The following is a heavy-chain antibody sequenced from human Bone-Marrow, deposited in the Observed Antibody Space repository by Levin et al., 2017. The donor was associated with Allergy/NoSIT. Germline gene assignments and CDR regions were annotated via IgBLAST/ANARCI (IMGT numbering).Heavy chain of an antibody. CDR1: GGSISSGDYY. D-gene: IGHD6-6*01. Sequence: SETLSLTCTVSGGSISSGDYYWSWIRQPPGKGLEWIGYIYYSGSTNYNPSLKSRVTISVDTSKNQFSLKLSSVTAADTAVYYCARSNRKIAARPLDVWGQGTTVTVSS. V-gene: IGHV4-61*08. CDR3: ARSNRKIAARPLDV. CDR2: IYYSGST. J-gene: IGHJ6*02.